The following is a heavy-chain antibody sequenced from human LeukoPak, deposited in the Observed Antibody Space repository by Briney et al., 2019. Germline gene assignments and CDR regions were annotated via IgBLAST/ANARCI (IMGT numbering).Heavy chain of an antibody. Sequence: ASVKVSCKASGGTFSIYAISWVRQAPGQGLEWMGGIIPIFGTANYAQKFQGRVTITADKSTSTAYMELSSLRSEDTAVYYCALPSGYSEGAFDIWGQGTMVTVSS. CDR2: IIPIFGTA. CDR1: GGTFSIYA. CDR3: ALPSGYSEGAFDI. V-gene: IGHV1-69*06. D-gene: IGHD5-18*01. J-gene: IGHJ3*02.